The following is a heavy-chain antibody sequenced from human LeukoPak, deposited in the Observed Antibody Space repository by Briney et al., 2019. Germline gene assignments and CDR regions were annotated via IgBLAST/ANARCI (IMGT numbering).Heavy chain of an antibody. CDR1: GFTFDDYA. CDR3: ARIHSFWSGYPSDY. Sequence: GGSLRLSCAASGFTFDDYAMHWVRQAPGKGLEWVSLISWDGGSTYYADSVKGRFTISRDNAKNSLYLQMNSLRAEDTAVYYCARIHSFWSGYPSDYWGQGTLVTVSS. D-gene: IGHD3-3*01. J-gene: IGHJ4*02. CDR2: ISWDGGST. V-gene: IGHV3-43D*03.